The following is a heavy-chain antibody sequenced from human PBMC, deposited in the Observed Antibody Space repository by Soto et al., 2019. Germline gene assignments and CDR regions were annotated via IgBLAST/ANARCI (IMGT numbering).Heavy chain of an antibody. J-gene: IGHJ3*02. CDR2: IFPGDCDT. V-gene: IGHV5-51*03. D-gene: IGHD4-17*01. Sequence: EVQLVPSGAEVKKPGESLKIACKGSGYRFTSYWIGWVRQMPGKGLEWMGIIFPGDCDTRYSRSFQGQVTISAAKSITTAYLQGSSLKASDTAMYYCARWVTYASPSAFDIWGQGTMVTVSS. CDR3: ARWVTYASPSAFDI. CDR1: GYRFTSYW.